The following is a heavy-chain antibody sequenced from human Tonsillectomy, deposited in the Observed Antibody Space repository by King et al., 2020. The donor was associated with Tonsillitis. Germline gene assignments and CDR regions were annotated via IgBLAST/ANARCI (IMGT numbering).Heavy chain of an antibody. CDR1: GFTFSSYS. CDR3: ARQDYYDSSGYQENAFDI. J-gene: IGHJ3*02. CDR2: ISSSSSYI. D-gene: IGHD3-22*01. Sequence: VQLVESGGGLVKPGGSLRLSCAASGFTFSSYSMNWVRQAPGKGLEWVSSISSSSSYIYYADSVKGRFTISRGNAKNSLYLQMNSLRAEDTAVYYCARQDYYDSSGYQENAFDIWGQGTMVTVSS. V-gene: IGHV3-21*01.